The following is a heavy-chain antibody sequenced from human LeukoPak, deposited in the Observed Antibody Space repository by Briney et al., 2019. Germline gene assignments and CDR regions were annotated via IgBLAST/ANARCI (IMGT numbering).Heavy chain of an antibody. CDR3: TRHFRLSSSDAFDI. V-gene: IGHV3-73*01. D-gene: IGHD6-6*01. Sequence: LGGSLRLSCAASGFTFSGSAMHWVRQASGKGLEWVGRIRSKANSYATAYAASVKGRFTTSRDDSKNTAYLQMNSLKTEDTAVYYCTRHFRLSSSDAFDIWGQGTMVTVSS. CDR2: IRSKANSYAT. J-gene: IGHJ3*02. CDR1: GFTFSGSA.